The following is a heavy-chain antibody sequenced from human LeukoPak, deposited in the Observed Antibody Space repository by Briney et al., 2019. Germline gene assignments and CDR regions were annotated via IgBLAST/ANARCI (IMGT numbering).Heavy chain of an antibody. Sequence: GGSLRLSCAAYGFTFSSYWMSWVRRAPGKGLEWVANIKQDGSEKYYVDSVKGRFTISRDNAKNSLYLQMNSLRAEDTAVYYCAGGYCSSTSCFDYWGQGTLVTVSS. D-gene: IGHD2-2*01. CDR3: AGGYCSSTSCFDY. J-gene: IGHJ4*02. CDR1: GFTFSSYW. CDR2: IKQDGSEK. V-gene: IGHV3-7*01.